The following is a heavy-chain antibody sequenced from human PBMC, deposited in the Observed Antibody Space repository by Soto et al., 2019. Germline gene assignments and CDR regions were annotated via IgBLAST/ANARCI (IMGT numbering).Heavy chain of an antibody. J-gene: IGHJ4*02. CDR2: VSAENRNA. CDR3: EVTTGF. Sequence: QVQVVQSGAEVKKPGASVKVSCKTSGYTFTEYDLNWVRQAPGQGLEYMGWVSAENRNAGYAQQFRGRVSMTTDTSISTAYLELTNLTNEDTAVYYCEVTTGFWGQGTMVTVSS. CDR1: GYTFTEYD. D-gene: IGHD1-1*01. V-gene: IGHV1-8*01.